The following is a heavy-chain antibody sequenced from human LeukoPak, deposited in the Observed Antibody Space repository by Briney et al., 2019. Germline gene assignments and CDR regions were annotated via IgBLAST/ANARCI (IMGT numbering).Heavy chain of an antibody. Sequence: GGSLRLSCAASGFTFSSYWMSWVRQAPGKGLEWVANIKQDGSEKYYVDSVKGRFTISRDNAKNSLYLQMNSLRAEDTAVYYCARDRVLLSTSPLDYWGQETLVTVSS. J-gene: IGHJ4*02. CDR1: GFTFSSYW. D-gene: IGHD2/OR15-2a*01. CDR3: ARDRVLLSTSPLDY. CDR2: IKQDGSEK. V-gene: IGHV3-7*01.